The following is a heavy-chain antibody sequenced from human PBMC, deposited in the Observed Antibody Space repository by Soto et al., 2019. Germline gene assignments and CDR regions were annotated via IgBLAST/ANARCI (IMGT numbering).Heavy chain of an antibody. CDR2: ISGSGGDT. J-gene: IGHJ4*02. D-gene: IGHD3-16*02. CDR1: AVTFSNFA. V-gene: IGHV3-23*01. Sequence: GSLRLLCSVSAVTFSNFAMSWVREVPGKRLEWVSAISGSGGDTLYKDSVEGRFTISRDNAKNTLFLDLSSLRSEDTAIYYCAKDRYTYNTAGFGYWGQGTLVTVSS. CDR3: AKDRYTYNTAGFGY.